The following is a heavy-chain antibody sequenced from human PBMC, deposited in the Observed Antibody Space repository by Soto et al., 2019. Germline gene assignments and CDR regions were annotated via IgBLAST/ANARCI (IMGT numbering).Heavy chain of an antibody. D-gene: IGHD3-16*01. CDR2: ISGSGSST. V-gene: IGHV3-23*01. J-gene: IGHJ4*02. CDR1: GFTFSTYT. Sequence: EVQLLESGGGLVQPGGSLRLSCAASGFTFSTYTMSWVRQAPGKGLEWVSSISGSGSSTYYTDSVKGRFTISRDNTKKTLYLQLKSLTAEDTAVYYCSTSLYRSSVPPEGYWGQGTLVTVSS. CDR3: STSLYRSSVPPEGY.